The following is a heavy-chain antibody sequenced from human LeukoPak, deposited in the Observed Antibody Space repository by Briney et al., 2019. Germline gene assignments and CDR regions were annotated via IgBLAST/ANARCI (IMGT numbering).Heavy chain of an antibody. J-gene: IGHJ4*02. CDR3: ARFPPGYLGDY. D-gene: IGHD3-16*02. Sequence: SETLSLTCTVSGGSISSYYWSWIRQPPGKGLEWIGYIYYSGSTYYNPSLKSRVTISVDTSKNQFSLKLSSVTAADTAVYYCARFPPGYLGDYWGQGTLVTVSS. V-gene: IGHV4-59*12. CDR2: IYYSGST. CDR1: GGSISSYY.